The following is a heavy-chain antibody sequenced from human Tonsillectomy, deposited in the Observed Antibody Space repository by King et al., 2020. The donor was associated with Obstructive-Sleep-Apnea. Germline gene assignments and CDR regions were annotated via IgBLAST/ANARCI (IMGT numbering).Heavy chain of an antibody. CDR2: IIPIRGRA. V-gene: IGHV1-69*04. CDR3: ARVREYTYGGGFWD. J-gene: IGHJ4*02. CDR1: GGTFSGDA. D-gene: IGHD5-18*01. Sequence: QLVQSGAEVKKPGSSVKVSCKASGGTFSGDAINWVRQAPGQGLEWVGGIIPIRGRADYAQKLEGRVTITADTSTTTAYTSTTTVYMELSSLRSGDTAVYYCARVREYTYGGGFWDWGQGTLVTVSS.